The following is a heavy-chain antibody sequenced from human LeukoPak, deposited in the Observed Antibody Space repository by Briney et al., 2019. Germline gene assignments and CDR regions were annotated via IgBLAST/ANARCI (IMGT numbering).Heavy chain of an antibody. CDR2: ISSSSSYI. CDR3: AREGIAVAGRGDY. J-gene: IGHJ4*02. V-gene: IGHV3-21*01. Sequence: GGSLRLSCAASGFTFSSYSMNWVRQAPGKGLEWVSSISSSSSYIYYADSVKGRFTISRDNAKNSLYLQMNSLRAEDTAVYYCAREGIAVAGRGDYWGQGTLVTVSS. CDR1: GFTFSSYS. D-gene: IGHD6-19*01.